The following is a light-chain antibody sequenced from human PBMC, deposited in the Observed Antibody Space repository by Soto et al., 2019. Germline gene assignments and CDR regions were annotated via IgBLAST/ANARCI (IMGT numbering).Light chain of an antibody. CDR1: HNISVW. J-gene: IGKJ2*01. CDR2: DAS. Sequence: DIQMTQSPSTLSASVGDGVTITCRASHNISVWLAWYPQRPGQAPKFLIYDASSLETGVPSRFSGSGAGTELTLTIRSLQPDDFATYYCQQYDRSSPTFGQGTKLEIK. CDR3: QQYDRSSPT. V-gene: IGKV1-5*01.